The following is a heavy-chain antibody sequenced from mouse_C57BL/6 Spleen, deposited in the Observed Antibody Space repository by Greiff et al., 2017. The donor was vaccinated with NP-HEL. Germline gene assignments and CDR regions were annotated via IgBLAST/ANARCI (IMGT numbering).Heavy chain of an antibody. Sequence: QVQLQQPGAELVRPGSSVKLSCKASGYTFTSYWMDWVKQRPGQGLEWIGNIYPSDSETHYNQKFKDKATLTVDKSSSTAYMQLSSLTSEDSAVYYGARFGVTGGFDYWGQGTTLTVSS. J-gene: IGHJ2*01. V-gene: IGHV1-61*01. CDR1: GYTFTSYW. D-gene: IGHD2-12*01. CDR2: IYPSDSET. CDR3: ARFGVTGGFDY.